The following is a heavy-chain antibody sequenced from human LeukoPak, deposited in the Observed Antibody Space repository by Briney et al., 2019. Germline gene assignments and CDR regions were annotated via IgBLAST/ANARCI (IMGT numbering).Heavy chain of an antibody. V-gene: IGHV3-21*01. J-gene: IGHJ4*02. CDR3: AKSKNYDFWSGYHDY. CDR1: GFTFSSYS. Sequence: PGGSLRLSCAASGFTFSSYSMNWVRQAPGKGLEWVSSISSSSSYIYYADSVKGRFTISRDNAKNSLYLQMNSLRAEDTAVYYCAKSKNYDFWSGYHDYWGQGTLVTVSS. D-gene: IGHD3-3*01. CDR2: ISSSSSYI.